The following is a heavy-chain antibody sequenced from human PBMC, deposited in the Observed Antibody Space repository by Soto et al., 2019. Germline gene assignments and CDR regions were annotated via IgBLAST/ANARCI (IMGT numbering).Heavy chain of an antibody. V-gene: IGHV1-46*01. J-gene: IGHJ6*02. CDR1: GCPFLRFY. CDR2: INPDGGFT. D-gene: IGHD3-10*01. Sequence: ASVKVSCKASGCPFLRFYIHWVRQAPGQGPQWMGVINPDGGFTTYAQSFRDRVAVTRDTSTSTVHMQLSSLRSEDTALYYCARGYYGSGSLVSSFGLDVWGQGTTVTVSS. CDR3: ARGYYGSGSLVSSFGLDV.